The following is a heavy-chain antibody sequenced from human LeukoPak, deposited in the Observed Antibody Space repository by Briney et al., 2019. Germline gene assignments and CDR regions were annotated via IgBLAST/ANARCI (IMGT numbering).Heavy chain of an antibody. V-gene: IGHV4-4*02. Sequence: SETLSLTCSVSGGSISSSNWWSWVRQPPGKGLGWIGDIYHSGSTNHNPPRKGHVTIAVYKSKNQFALKLSSDTAADTAVYYCARVDQLLDLDYWGQGTLVTVSS. CDR2: IYHSGST. CDR1: GGSISSSNW. J-gene: IGHJ4*02. D-gene: IGHD2-2*02. CDR3: ARVDQLLDLDY.